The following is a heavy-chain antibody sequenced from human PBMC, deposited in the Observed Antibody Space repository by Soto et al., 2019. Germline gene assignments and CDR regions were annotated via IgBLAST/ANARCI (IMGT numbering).Heavy chain of an antibody. CDR3: ANDLAYCSGSRGCSDDGLDH. J-gene: IGHJ4*02. CDR1: GFTFSYYA. CDR2: ISCDGGSR. D-gene: IGHD2-21*01. Sequence: QVQLVESGGDGVQPGGSLRLSCAASGFTFSYYAMHWVRQAPGQGLEWVAIISCDGGSRFYRDSVKGRFTISRDNSKNILKEEMNSTVAEDTAVYFGANDLAYCSGSRGCSDDGLDHWGQGTLVTVSS. V-gene: IGHV3-30*18.